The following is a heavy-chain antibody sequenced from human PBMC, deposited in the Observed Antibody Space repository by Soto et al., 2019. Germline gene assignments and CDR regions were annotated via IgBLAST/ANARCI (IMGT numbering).Heavy chain of an antibody. V-gene: IGHV1-69*02. CDR3: ARYDSGYDKYYYYGMDV. D-gene: IGHD5-12*01. J-gene: IGHJ6*02. CDR2: IIPILGIA. CDR1: GGTFSSYT. Sequence: QVQLVQSGAEVKKPGSSVKVSCKASGGTFSSYTISWVRQAPGQGIEWMGRIIPILGIANYAQKFQGRVTITADKSTSTAYMELSSLRSEDTAVYYCARYDSGYDKYYYYGMDVWGQGTTVTVSS.